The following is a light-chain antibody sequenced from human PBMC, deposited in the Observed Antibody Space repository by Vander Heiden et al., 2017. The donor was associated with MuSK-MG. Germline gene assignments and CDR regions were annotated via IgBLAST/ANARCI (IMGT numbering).Light chain of an antibody. V-gene: IGKV1-39*01. CDR3: QQTYTAPGSLT. Sequence: DIQMTQSPSSLSASVGDRVSITCRASQNIGFHLHWYQQKPGKAPNLLIYRASTLQSGVPSRFSGSGSGTDFTLTISSLQPEDFATYYCQQTYTAPGSLTFGGGTKVEIK. J-gene: IGKJ4*01. CDR2: RAS. CDR1: QNIGFH.